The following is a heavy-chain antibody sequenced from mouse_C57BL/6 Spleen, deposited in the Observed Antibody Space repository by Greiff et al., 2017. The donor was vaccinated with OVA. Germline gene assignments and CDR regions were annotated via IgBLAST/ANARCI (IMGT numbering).Heavy chain of an antibody. D-gene: IGHD2-1*01. CDR1: GFTFSSYG. V-gene: IGHV5-6*01. CDR2: ISSGGSYT. J-gene: IGHJ4*01. Sequence: EVKLVESGGDLVKPGGSLKLSCAASGFTFSSYGMSWVRQTPDKRLEWVATISSGGSYTYYPDSVKGRFTISRDNAKNTLYLQMSSLKSEDTAMYYCARHCYYGNPGDYWGQGTSVTVSS. CDR3: ARHCYYGNPGDY.